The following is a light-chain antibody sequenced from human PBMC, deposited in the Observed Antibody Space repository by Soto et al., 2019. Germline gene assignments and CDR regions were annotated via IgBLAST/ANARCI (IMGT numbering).Light chain of an antibody. V-gene: IGKV1-39*01. J-gene: IGKJ1*01. CDR2: AAS. CDR3: QQSYSTPPT. Sequence: DIQMTQSPSSLSASVGDRVTITCRASQSISSYLNWYQQKPGKAPKLLIYAASSLQSGVPSRFSGSGSGTDFTLTISSLQPEDFATYYCQQSYSTPPTFGHETKVDIK. CDR1: QSISSY.